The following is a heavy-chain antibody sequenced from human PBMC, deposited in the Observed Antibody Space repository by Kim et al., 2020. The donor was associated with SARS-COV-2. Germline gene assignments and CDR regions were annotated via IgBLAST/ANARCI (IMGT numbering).Heavy chain of an antibody. Sequence: GGSLRLSCAASGFTFSSYGMHWVRQAPGKGLEWVSVIWGDGRKKYYVDSVKGRFTISRDNSKNTLYLQMNSLRSEDTAVYYCANGGSSSSWAHLYWGQGTLVTVSS. CDR2: IWGDGRKK. D-gene: IGHD2-2*01. J-gene: IGHJ4*02. CDR3: ANGGSSSSWAHLY. CDR1: GFTFSSYG. V-gene: IGHV3-33*06.